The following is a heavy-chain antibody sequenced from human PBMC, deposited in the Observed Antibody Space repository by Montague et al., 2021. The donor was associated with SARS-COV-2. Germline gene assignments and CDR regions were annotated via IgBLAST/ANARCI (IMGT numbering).Heavy chain of an antibody. J-gene: IGHJ4*02. Sequence: SETLSLTCSVSGGSVRSGPYYWSWIRQPPGKGLEWIGYIAYSGSTNYNPSLKSRVTISVDSSENHFSLQLNSVTAADTAVYYCAREYNYGSGSTLYDKWGQGTLVIVSS. D-gene: IGHD3-10*01. CDR1: GGSVRSGPYY. CDR2: IAYSGST. CDR3: AREYNYGSGSTLYDK. V-gene: IGHV4-61*03.